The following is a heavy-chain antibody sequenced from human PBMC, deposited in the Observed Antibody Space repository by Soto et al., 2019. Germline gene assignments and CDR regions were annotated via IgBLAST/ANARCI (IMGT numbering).Heavy chain of an antibody. CDR3: AKDGPYYYDSSGNNRVDY. CDR2: ISGSGGST. V-gene: IGHV3-23*01. Sequence: GGSLRLSCAASGFTFSSYAMSWVRQALGKGLEWVSAISGSGGSTYYADSVKGRFTISRDNSKNTLYLQMNSLRAEDTAVYYCAKDGPYYYDSSGNNRVDYWGQGTLVTVSS. J-gene: IGHJ4*02. CDR1: GFTFSSYA. D-gene: IGHD3-22*01.